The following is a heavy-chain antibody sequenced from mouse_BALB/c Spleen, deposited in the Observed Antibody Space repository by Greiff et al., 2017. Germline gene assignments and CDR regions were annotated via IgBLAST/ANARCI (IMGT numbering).Heavy chain of an antibody. CDR1: GFTFSSFG. CDR2: ISSGSSTI. Sequence: EVQLVESGGGLVQPGGSRKLSCAASGFTFSSFGMHWVRQAPEKGLEWVAYISSGSSTIYYADTVKGRFTISRDNPKNTLFLQMTSLRSEDTAMYYCARNDYDYIAYWGQGTLVTVSA. J-gene: IGHJ3*01. D-gene: IGHD2-4*01. V-gene: IGHV5-17*02. CDR3: ARNDYDYIAY.